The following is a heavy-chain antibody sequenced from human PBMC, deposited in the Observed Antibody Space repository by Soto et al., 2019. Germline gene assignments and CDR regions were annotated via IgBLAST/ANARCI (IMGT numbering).Heavy chain of an antibody. J-gene: IGHJ6*02. CDR2: IYPGDSDT. CDR3: ARMRYCSGGSCYSYYYGMDV. Sequence: GESLKISCKGSGYSFTSYWIGWVRQMPGKGLEWMGIIYPGDSDTRYSPSFQGQVTISADKSISTAYLQWSSLKASDTAMYYCARMRYCSGGSCYSYYYGMDVWGQGTTVTVSS. D-gene: IGHD2-15*01. CDR1: GYSFTSYW. V-gene: IGHV5-51*01.